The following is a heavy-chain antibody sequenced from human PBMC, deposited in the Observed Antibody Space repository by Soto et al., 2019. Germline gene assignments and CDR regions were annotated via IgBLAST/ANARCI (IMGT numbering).Heavy chain of an antibody. D-gene: IGHD3-10*01. V-gene: IGHV4-61*01. J-gene: IGHJ5*02. CDR1: GGSVSSGNYY. CDR2: IYYSGST. CDR3: AGDYYYGSWTYYNACFDP. Sequence: QVQLQESGPGLVKPSETLSLTCTVSGGSVSSGNYYWSWVRQPPGKGLEWIGYIYYSGSTNYNPSLKSRVTITIDTSKNQFSLKLSSVTAADTAVYYCAGDYYYGSWTYYNACFDPWGQGTLVTVSS.